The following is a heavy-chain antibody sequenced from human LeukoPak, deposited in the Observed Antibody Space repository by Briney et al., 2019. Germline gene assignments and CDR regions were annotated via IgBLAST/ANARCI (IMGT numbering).Heavy chain of an antibody. CDR3: AKDRVLRYFDWLFDLDY. Sequence: GGSLRLSCAASRFTFSNYNMHWVRQAPGKGPEWISYITGSSSTIYYADSVKGRFTISRDNAKSSLYLQMSSLRAEDTAVYYCAKDRVLRYFDWLFDLDYWGQGTLVTVSS. V-gene: IGHV3-48*01. J-gene: IGHJ4*02. CDR1: RFTFSNYN. CDR2: ITGSSSTI. D-gene: IGHD3-9*01.